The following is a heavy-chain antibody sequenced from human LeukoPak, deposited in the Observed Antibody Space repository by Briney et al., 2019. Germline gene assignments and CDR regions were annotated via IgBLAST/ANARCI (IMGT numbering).Heavy chain of an antibody. V-gene: IGHV1-69*04. Sequence: ASVKVFCKASGYTFTSYDINWVRQAPGQGLEWMGRIIPILGIANYAQKFQGRVTITADKSTSTAYMELSSLRSEDTAVYYCAKVHLERFLEWLPYFDYWGQGTLVTVSS. D-gene: IGHD3-3*01. CDR2: IIPILGIA. CDR1: GYTFTSYD. CDR3: AKVHLERFLEWLPYFDY. J-gene: IGHJ4*02.